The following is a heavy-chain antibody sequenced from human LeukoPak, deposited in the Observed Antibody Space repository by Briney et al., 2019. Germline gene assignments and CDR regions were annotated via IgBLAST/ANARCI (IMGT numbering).Heavy chain of an antibody. D-gene: IGHD2-15*01. J-gene: IGHJ4*02. CDR2: ISGSGGST. V-gene: IGHV3-23*01. CDR3: VRGCSDTCYRFDY. Sequence: GGSLRLSCAASGFTFSSYAMSWVRQAPGKGLEWVSAISGSGGSTYYAGSAKGRFTISRDNSKNTLYLQMNSLRAEDTAVYYCVRGCSDTCYRFDYWGQGTLVTVSS. CDR1: GFTFSSYA.